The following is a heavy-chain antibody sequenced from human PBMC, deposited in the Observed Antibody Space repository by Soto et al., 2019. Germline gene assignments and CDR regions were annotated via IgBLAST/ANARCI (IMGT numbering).Heavy chain of an antibody. CDR2: ISYDGSNK. CDR3: AKDAIGYCGGGGCPFNS. CDR1: GFTFSSYG. J-gene: IGHJ4*02. D-gene: IGHD2-15*01. V-gene: IGHV3-30*18. Sequence: QVQLVESGGGVVQPGRSLRLSCAASGFTFSSYGMHWVRQAPGKGLEWVAVISYDGSNKYYADSVKGRFTISRDNSKNMLYLQMNSLGGGDRAVYYCAKDAIGYCGGGGCPFNSWGQGTLVTVS.